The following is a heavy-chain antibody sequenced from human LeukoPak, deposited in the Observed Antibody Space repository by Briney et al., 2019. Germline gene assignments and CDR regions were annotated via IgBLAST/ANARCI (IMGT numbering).Heavy chain of an antibody. J-gene: IGHJ4*02. CDR1: GGSISSSSYY. CDR2: IYYSGST. D-gene: IGHD4-17*01. V-gene: IGHV4-39*07. Sequence: SETLSLTCTVSGGSISSSSYYWGWIRQPPGKGLEWIGSIYYSGSTYYNPSLKSRVTISVDTSKNQFSLKLSSVTAADTAVYYCAGSNDYGDSITFDYWGQGTLVTVSS. CDR3: AGSNDYGDSITFDY.